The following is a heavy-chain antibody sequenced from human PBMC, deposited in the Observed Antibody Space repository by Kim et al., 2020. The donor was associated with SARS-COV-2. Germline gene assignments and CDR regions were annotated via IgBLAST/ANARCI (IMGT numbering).Heavy chain of an antibody. CDR1: GFTFNSYA. CDR3: ARITSGSSGWFEYFQH. D-gene: IGHD6-19*01. V-gene: IGHV3-23*01. J-gene: IGHJ1*01. Sequence: GGSLRLSCAASGFTFNSYAMSWVRQAPGKGLEWVSGIRDSGGSTKYADSVKGRFSISRDNSKNTLYLQMDSLRAEVTAIYYCARITSGSSGWFEYFQHWGQGTLVTVSS. CDR2: IRDSGGST.